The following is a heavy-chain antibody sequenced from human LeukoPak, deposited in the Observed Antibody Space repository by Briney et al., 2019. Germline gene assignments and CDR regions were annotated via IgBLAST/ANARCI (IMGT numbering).Heavy chain of an antibody. J-gene: IGHJ4*02. CDR2: IYHSGST. CDR3: ARGYGSYDY. Sequence: SQTLSLTCAVFGGSISSGGYSWSWIRQPPGKGLEWIGYIYHSGSTYYNPSLKSRVTISVDTSKNQFSLKLSSVTAADTAVYYCARGYGSYDYWGQGTLVTVSS. CDR1: GGSISSGGYS. V-gene: IGHV4-30-2*01. D-gene: IGHD3-10*01.